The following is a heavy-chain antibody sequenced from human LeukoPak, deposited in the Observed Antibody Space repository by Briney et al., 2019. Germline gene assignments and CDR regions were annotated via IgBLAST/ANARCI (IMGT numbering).Heavy chain of an antibody. CDR3: ARVGARYYDFWSGSSHYDY. CDR2: IKQDGSEK. V-gene: IGHV3-7*01. Sequence: GGSLRLSCAASGFIVSGNYMNWVRQAPGKGLEWVANIKQDGSEKYYVDSVKGRFTISRDNAKNSLYPQMNSLRAEDTAVYYCARVGARYYDFWSGSSHYDYWGQGTLVTVSS. CDR1: GFIVSGNY. D-gene: IGHD3-3*01. J-gene: IGHJ4*02.